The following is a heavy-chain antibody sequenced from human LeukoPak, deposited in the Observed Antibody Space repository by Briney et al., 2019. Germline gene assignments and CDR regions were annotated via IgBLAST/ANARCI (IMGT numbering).Heavy chain of an antibody. Sequence: AGSLRLSCAASGFTFSIYAMSWIRQPPGKGLEWVSAISGSGGSTYYADSVKGRSTISRDTSKNTLYLQMTSMSAEDTAVYYCAKLGCRGSSCYPFAYWGQGTRVSVSS. D-gene: IGHD2-15*01. CDR3: AKLGCRGSSCYPFAY. J-gene: IGHJ4*02. CDR2: ISGSGGST. CDR1: GFTFSIYA. V-gene: IGHV3-23*01.